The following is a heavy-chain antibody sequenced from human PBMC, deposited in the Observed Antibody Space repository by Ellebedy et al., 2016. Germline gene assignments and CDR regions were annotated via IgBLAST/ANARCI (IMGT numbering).Heavy chain of an antibody. D-gene: IGHD3-3*01. Sequence: SETLSLTCAVYGGSFSGYYWSWIRQPPGKGLEWIGEINHSGSTNYNPSLKSRVTISVDTSKNQFSLKLSSVTAADTAVYYCARESGAGYYDFWSGYQLGWFDPWGQGTLVTVSS. CDR3: ARESGAGYYDFWSGYQLGWFDP. CDR1: GGSFSGYY. J-gene: IGHJ5*02. CDR2: INHSGST. V-gene: IGHV4-34*01.